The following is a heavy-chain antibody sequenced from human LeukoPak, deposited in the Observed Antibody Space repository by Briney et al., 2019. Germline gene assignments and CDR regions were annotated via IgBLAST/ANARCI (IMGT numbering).Heavy chain of an antibody. J-gene: IGHJ4*02. V-gene: IGHV3-30-3*01. CDR1: GFTFSSYA. Sequence: PGRSLRLSCAASGFTFSSYAMHWVRQAPGKGLEWVAVISYDGSNKYYADSVKGRFTISRDNSKNTLYLQMNSLRAEDTAVYYCARGRRYGYHTQGLYYFDYWGQGTLVTVSS. CDR2: ISYDGSNK. CDR3: ARGRRYGYHTQGLYYFDY. D-gene: IGHD5-18*01.